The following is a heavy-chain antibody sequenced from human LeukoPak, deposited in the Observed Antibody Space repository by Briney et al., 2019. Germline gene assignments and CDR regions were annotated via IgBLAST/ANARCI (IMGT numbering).Heavy chain of an antibody. CDR3: AKVGPSGSYYSS. CDR1: GFTFSTYW. D-gene: IGHD1-26*01. Sequence: GGSLRLSCAASGFTFSTYWMHWVRQVPGKGLVWVASINDDATNTNYADSVKGRFTISRDNAKSALYLQMNSLTVEDTAVYYCAKVGPSGSYYSSWGQGTLVTVSS. CDR2: INDDATNT. V-gene: IGHV3-74*01. J-gene: IGHJ5*02.